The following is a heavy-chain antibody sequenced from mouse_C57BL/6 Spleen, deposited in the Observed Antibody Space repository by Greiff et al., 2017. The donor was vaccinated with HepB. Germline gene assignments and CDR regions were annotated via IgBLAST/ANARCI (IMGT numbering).Heavy chain of an antibody. CDR1: GFTFSDYY. CDR2: INYDGSST. Sequence: EVMLVESEGGLVQPGSSMKLSCTASGFTFSDYYMAWVRQVPEKGLEWVANINYDGSSTYYLDSLKSRFIISRDNAKNILYLQMSSLKSEDTATYYCARVLGTYYFDYWGQGTTLTVSS. J-gene: IGHJ2*01. CDR3: ARVLGTYYFDY. D-gene: IGHD4-1*01. V-gene: IGHV5-16*01.